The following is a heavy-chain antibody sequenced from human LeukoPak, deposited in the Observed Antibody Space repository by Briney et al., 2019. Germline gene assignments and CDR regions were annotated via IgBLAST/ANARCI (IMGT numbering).Heavy chain of an antibody. CDR1: GYTFTSYD. J-gene: IGHJ3*02. Sequence: ASVKVSCKASGYTFTSYDINWVRQATGQGLEWMGWMNPNSGNTGYAQKFQRRVTMTEDTSTDTAYMELSSLRSEDTAVYYCASTYCGGDCYRRHAFDIWGQGTMVTVSS. CDR3: ASTYCGGDCYRRHAFDI. D-gene: IGHD2-21*02. V-gene: IGHV1-8*01. CDR2: MNPNSGNT.